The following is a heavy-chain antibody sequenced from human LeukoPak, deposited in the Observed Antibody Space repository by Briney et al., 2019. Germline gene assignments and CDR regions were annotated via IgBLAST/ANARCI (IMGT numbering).Heavy chain of an antibody. J-gene: IGHJ4*02. CDR2: ISGSGEST. CDR1: GFTFSSYA. CDR3: AREHWDFDY. V-gene: IGHV3-23*01. D-gene: IGHD7-27*01. Sequence: GGSLRLSXAASGFTFSSYAMTWVRQAPGKGLEWVSEISGSGESTYYGDSVKGRFTISRDNSKNTLYLQMNSLRVGDTAIYYCAREHWDFDYWGQGTLVTVPS.